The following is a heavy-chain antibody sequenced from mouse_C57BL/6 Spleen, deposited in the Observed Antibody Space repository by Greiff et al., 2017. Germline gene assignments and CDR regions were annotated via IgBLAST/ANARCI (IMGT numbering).Heavy chain of an antibody. CDR3: GLYDYDGYAMDY. J-gene: IGHJ4*01. CDR2: INPSSGYT. V-gene: IGHV1-7*01. D-gene: IGHD2-4*01. Sequence: VMLVESGAELAKPGASVKLSCKASGYTFTSYWMHWVKQRPGQGLEWIGYINPSSGYTKYNQKFKDKATLTADKSSSTAYMQLSSLTYEDSAVYYCGLYDYDGYAMDYWGQGTSVTVSS. CDR1: GYTFTSYW.